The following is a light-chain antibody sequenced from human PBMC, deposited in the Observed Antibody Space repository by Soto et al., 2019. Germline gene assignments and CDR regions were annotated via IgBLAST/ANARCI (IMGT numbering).Light chain of an antibody. CDR2: DVS. CDR1: QSVRNS. V-gene: IGKV3-11*01. J-gene: IGKJ1*01. CDR3: QRET. Sequence: EIVLTQSPATLSLSPGDRATLSCRASQSVRNSLAWYQQKPGQAPRLVIYDVSERAAGITARFSGSGSGTDFTLTISSLEPEDFAVYFCQRETFGQGTKVDIK.